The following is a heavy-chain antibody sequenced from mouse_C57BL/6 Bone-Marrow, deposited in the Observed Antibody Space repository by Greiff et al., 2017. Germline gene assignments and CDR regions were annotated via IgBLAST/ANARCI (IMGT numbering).Heavy chain of an antibody. CDR1: GYTFTSYW. D-gene: IGHD2-14*01. CDR3: ARVGVRRAWFAY. J-gene: IGHJ3*01. V-gene: IGHV1-59*01. Sequence: VQLKESGAELVRPGTSVKLSCKASGYTFTSYWMHWVKQRPGQGLEWIGVIDPSDSYTNYNQKFKGKATLTVDTSSSTAYMPLRSLTSEDSSVYDCARVGVRRAWFAYWGQGTLVTVSA. CDR2: IDPSDSYT.